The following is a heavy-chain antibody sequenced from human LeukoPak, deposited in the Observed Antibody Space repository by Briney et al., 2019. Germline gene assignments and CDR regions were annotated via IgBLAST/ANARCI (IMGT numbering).Heavy chain of an antibody. CDR1: GGSLSGYY. CDR2: INHSGST. J-gene: IGHJ4*02. CDR3: VRDRELNY. D-gene: IGHD3-10*01. Sequence: SETLSLTCAVYGGSLSGYYWSWIRQPPGKGLEWIGEINHSGSTNYNPSLKSRVTISVDTSKNQFSLKLSSVTAADTAVYYRVRDRELNYWGQGTLVTVSS. V-gene: IGHV4-34*01.